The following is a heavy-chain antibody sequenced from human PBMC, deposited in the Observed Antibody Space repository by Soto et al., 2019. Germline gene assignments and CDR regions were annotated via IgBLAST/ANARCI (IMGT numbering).Heavy chain of an antibody. Sequence: GGSLRLSCAASGFTYSSYWMHWVRQAPGKGLVWVSRINSDGSSTSYADSVKGRFTISRDNAKNTLYLQMNSLRAEDTAVYYCARHCTSTSCFAPGAFGIWGQGTMVTVSS. CDR3: ARHCTSTSCFAPGAFGI. CDR1: GFTYSSYW. D-gene: IGHD2-2*01. V-gene: IGHV3-74*01. J-gene: IGHJ3*02. CDR2: INSDGSST.